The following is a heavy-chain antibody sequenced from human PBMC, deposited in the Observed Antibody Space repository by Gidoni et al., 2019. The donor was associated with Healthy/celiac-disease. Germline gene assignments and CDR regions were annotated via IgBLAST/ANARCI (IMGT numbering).Heavy chain of an antibody. J-gene: IGHJ4*02. CDR2: ISWNSGSI. Sequence: EVQLVESVGGLVQPGRSLRLSCSASGFTFDDYAMHWVRQAPGKGLEWVSGISWNSGSIGYADSVKGRFTISRDNAKNSLYLKMNRLRAEDTALYYCAKDRQLGYFDYWGQGTLVNVSS. D-gene: IGHD6-6*01. V-gene: IGHV3-9*01. CDR3: AKDRQLGYFDY. CDR1: GFTFDDYA.